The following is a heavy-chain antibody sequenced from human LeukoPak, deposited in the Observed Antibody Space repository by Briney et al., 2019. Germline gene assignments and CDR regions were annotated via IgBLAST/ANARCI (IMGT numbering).Heavy chain of an antibody. CDR3: ASRSGRNYYGMDV. CDR1: GGSISSYY. Sequence: ASETLSLTCTVSGGSISSYYWNWIRQPPGKGLEWIAYAYYGGSTNYNPSLKGRVTISVDTSKEQFSLTLSSVTAADTAVYYCASRSGRNYYGMDVWGQGTTVTVSS. J-gene: IGHJ6*02. CDR2: AYYGGST. D-gene: IGHD1-14*01. V-gene: IGHV4-59*01.